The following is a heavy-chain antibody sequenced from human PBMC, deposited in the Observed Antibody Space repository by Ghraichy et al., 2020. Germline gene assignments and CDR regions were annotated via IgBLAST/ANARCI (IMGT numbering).Heavy chain of an antibody. J-gene: IGHJ4*02. Sequence: SETLSLTCTVSGGSISSSSYYWGWIRQPPGKGLEWIGSIYYSGSTYYNPSLKSRVTISVDTSKNQFSLKLSSVTAADTAVYYCARHSGYGEVAYWGQGTLVTVSS. V-gene: IGHV4-39*01. CDR1: GGSISSSSYY. CDR2: IYYSGST. D-gene: IGHD3-22*01. CDR3: ARHSGYGEVAY.